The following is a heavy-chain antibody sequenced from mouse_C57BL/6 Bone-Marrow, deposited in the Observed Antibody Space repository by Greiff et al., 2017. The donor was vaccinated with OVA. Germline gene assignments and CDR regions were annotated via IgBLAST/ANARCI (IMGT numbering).Heavy chain of an antibody. CDR1: GFTFSSYA. J-gene: IGHJ2*01. CDR3: ARDRYGNLYYFDY. D-gene: IGHD2-1*01. CDR2: ISDGGSYT. Sequence: DVMLVESGGGLVKPGGSLKLSCAASGFTFSSYAMSWVRQTPEKRLEWVATISDGGSYTYYPDNVKGRFTISRDNAKNNLYLQMSHLKSEDTAMYYGARDRYGNLYYFDYWGQGTTLTVSS. V-gene: IGHV5-4*01.